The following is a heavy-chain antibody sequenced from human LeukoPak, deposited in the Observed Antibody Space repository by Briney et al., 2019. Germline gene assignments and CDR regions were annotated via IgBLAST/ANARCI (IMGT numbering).Heavy chain of an antibody. Sequence: PSETLSLTCAVSGYSISSGYYWGWIRQPPGKGLEWIGSIYYSGSTYYNPSLKSRVTISVDTSKNQFSLKLSSVTAADTAVYYCATEIITMVRGVIIPHPFDYWGQGTLVTVSS. CDR1: GYSISSGYY. D-gene: IGHD3-10*01. V-gene: IGHV4-38-2*01. J-gene: IGHJ4*02. CDR3: ATEIITMVRGVIIPHPFDY. CDR2: IYYSGST.